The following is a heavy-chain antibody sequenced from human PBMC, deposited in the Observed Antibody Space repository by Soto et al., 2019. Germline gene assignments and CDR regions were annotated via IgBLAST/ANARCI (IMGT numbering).Heavy chain of an antibody. CDR2: ISAYNGNT. CDR1: GYTFTSYG. Sequence: QVQLVQSGAEVKKPGASVKVSCKASGYTFTSYGISWVRQAPGQGLEWMGWISAYNGNTNYAQKLQGRVTMTTDTSTSTAYMELRSLRSDDSAVYYCARDARYSYGSRGLYYYGMDVWGQGTTVTVSS. J-gene: IGHJ6*02. CDR3: ARDARYSYGSRGLYYYGMDV. D-gene: IGHD5-18*01. V-gene: IGHV1-18*01.